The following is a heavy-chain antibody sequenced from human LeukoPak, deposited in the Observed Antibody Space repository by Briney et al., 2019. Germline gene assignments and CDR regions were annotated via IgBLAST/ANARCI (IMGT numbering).Heavy chain of an antibody. D-gene: IGHD2-15*01. J-gene: IGHJ4*02. CDR1: GGSISSNSYY. V-gene: IGHV4-39*07. Sequence: PSETLSLTCAVSGGSISSNSYYWSWIRQPPGKGLEWIGEINHSGSTNYNPSLKSRVTISVDTSKNQFSLKLSSVTAADTAVYFCARDSGRYCSGGNCYYFDYWGQGTLVTVSS. CDR2: INHSGST. CDR3: ARDSGRYCSGGNCYYFDY.